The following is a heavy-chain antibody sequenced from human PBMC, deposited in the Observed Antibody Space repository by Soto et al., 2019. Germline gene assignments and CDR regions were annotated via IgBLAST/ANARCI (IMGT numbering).Heavy chain of an antibody. V-gene: IGHV3-23*04. CDR1: GFIFTTSD. CDR2: ITTTGDTT. D-gene: IGHD2-21*02. Sequence: QLVESEGGLVQPGGSLRLSCEASGFIFTTSDMSWVRQAPGKGLEWVSSITTTGDTTHYADSVRGRFTISRDNARKAVYLQMNSRGGDDRAVFYWARGGGGDHGYWGQGTLVAVSS. CDR3: ARGGGGDHGY. J-gene: IGHJ4*02.